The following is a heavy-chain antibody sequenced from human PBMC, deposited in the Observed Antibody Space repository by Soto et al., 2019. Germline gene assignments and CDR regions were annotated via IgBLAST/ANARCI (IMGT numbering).Heavy chain of an antibody. CDR1: GFTFSSYG. V-gene: IGHV3-30*18. J-gene: IGHJ6*02. CDR3: AKDRYYYDSSGYYPTSYYYGMDV. Sequence: PGGSLRLSCAASGFTFSSYGMHWVRQAPGKGLEWVAVISYDGSNKYYADSVKGRFTISRDNSKNTLYLQMNSLRAEDTAVYYCAKDRYYYDSSGYYPTSYYYGMDVWGQGTTVTVSS. CDR2: ISYDGSNK. D-gene: IGHD3-22*01.